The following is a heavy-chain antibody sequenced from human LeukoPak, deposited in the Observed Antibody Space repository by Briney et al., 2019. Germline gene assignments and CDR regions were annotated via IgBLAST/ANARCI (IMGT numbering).Heavy chain of an antibody. Sequence: SETLSLTCTVSGGSISSYYWSWIRQPPGKGLEWIGYIYYSGGTNYNPSLKSRVTISVDTSKNQFSLKLSSVTAADTAVYYCAREGTIFGVARPHYYYYYYMDVWGKGTTVTVSS. V-gene: IGHV4-59*01. CDR1: GGSISSYY. CDR2: IYYSGGT. J-gene: IGHJ6*03. CDR3: AREGTIFGVARPHYYYYYYMDV. D-gene: IGHD3-3*01.